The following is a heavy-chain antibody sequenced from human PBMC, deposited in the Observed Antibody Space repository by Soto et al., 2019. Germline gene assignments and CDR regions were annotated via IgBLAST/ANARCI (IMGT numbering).Heavy chain of an antibody. CDR1: GFTFSSCA. J-gene: IGHJ4*02. CDR3: ARDKRDLRFLEWSYYFDY. V-gene: IGHV3-30-3*01. Sequence: GESLRLSCAASGFTFSSCAMHWVRQAPGKGLEWVALISYDGSNKYYADSVKGRFTISRDNSKNTLYLQMNSLRAEDTAVYYCARDKRDLRFLEWSYYFDYWGQGTLVTVSS. CDR2: ISYDGSNK. D-gene: IGHD3-3*01.